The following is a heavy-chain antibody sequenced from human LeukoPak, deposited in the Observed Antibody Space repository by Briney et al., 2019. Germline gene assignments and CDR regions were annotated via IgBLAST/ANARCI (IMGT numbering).Heavy chain of an antibody. J-gene: IGHJ4*02. Sequence: ASVKVSWKASGYTFTGYYMHWVRQAPGQGLEWMGWINPNSGGTNYAQKFQGWVTMTRDTSISTAYMELSRLRSDDTAVYYCARSDFYCSGGSCYRYYFDYWGQGTLVTVSS. CDR3: ARSDFYCSGGSCYRYYFDY. CDR2: INPNSGGT. D-gene: IGHD2-15*01. CDR1: GYTFTGYY. V-gene: IGHV1-2*04.